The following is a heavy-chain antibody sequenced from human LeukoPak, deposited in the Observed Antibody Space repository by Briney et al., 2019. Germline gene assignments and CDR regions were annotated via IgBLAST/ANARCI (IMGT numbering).Heavy chain of an antibody. CDR3: ARGSSYDILSRYYGMDV. Sequence: GGSLRLACVASGFTFRSYDMFWVRQPTGKGLEWVSGIGTAGDTNYADSVKGRFTISRENAKNSLYLQMNSLRAGDTAVYYCARGSSYDILSRYYGMDVWGQGTTVTVSS. CDR2: IGTAGDT. V-gene: IGHV3-13*04. D-gene: IGHD3-9*01. CDR1: GFTFRSYD. J-gene: IGHJ6*02.